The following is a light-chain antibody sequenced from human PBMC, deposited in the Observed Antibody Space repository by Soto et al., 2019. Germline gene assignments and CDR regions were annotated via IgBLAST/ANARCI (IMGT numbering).Light chain of an antibody. Sequence: QSVLSQPPSAPGSPGQSVTVSCMGTSSDVGDYAYVSWYQQHPGKAPKLIIYEVTKRPSGVPDRFSGSKSGNTASLTVSGLQAEDEADYYCSSFSGSNNFGVFGTGTKVTVL. CDR2: EVT. J-gene: IGLJ1*01. CDR3: SSFSGSNNFGV. CDR1: SSDVGDYAY. V-gene: IGLV2-8*01.